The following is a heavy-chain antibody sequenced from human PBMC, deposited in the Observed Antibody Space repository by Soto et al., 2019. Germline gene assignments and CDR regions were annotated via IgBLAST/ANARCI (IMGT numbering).Heavy chain of an antibody. D-gene: IGHD2-15*01. CDR3: VRTSLVVAAATREDY. V-gene: IGHV3-74*01. J-gene: IGHJ4*02. CDR2: INSDGIST. Sequence: EVQLVESGGGLVQPGGSLRLSCAASGFTFSSYWMHCVRPAPGKGLVWVSRINSDGISTSYADSVKGRFTISRDNAKNTLYLQMNSLRAEDTAVYYCVRTSLVVAAATREDYWGQGTLVTVSS. CDR1: GFTFSSYW.